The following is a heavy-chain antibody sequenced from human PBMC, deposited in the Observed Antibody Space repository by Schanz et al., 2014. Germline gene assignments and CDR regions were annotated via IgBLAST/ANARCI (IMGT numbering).Heavy chain of an antibody. CDR3: AIGWFGEVRAFDL. Sequence: EVQLLESGGGLVQPGGSLRLSCAASGFTFSSYAMSWVRQAPGKGLEWVSAIRGTGGRTYYADSVKGRFTISRDNSKSAMYLQMNCLKTEDTAVYYCAIGWFGEVRAFDLWGRGTLVNVSS. V-gene: IGHV3-23*01. D-gene: IGHD3-10*01. J-gene: IGHJ3*01. CDR2: IRGTGGRT. CDR1: GFTFSSYA.